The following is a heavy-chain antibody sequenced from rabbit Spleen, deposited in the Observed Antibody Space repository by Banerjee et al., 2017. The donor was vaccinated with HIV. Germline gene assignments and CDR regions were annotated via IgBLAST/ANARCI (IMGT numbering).Heavy chain of an antibody. J-gene: IGHJ6*01. Sequence: QSLEESGGGLVQPEGSLTLTCTASGFSFSSSDYMCWVRQAPGKGLEWIACIAGSSSGFTYFATWAKGRFTCSKTSSTTVTLQMTRLTAADTATYFCARDTGSSFSSYGMDLWGPRDPGHRL. V-gene: IGHV1S40*01. D-gene: IGHD8-1*01. CDR2: IAGSSSGFT. CDR1: GFSFSSSDY. CDR3: ARDTGSSFSSYGMDL.